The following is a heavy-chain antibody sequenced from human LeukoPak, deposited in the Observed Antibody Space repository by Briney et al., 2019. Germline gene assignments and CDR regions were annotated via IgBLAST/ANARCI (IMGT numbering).Heavy chain of an antibody. D-gene: IGHD6-6*01. J-gene: IGHJ6*02. CDR3: ARASIREPYGMDV. V-gene: IGHV1-8*02. CDR1: GGTFSSYA. Sequence: GASVKVSCKASGGTFSSYAISWVRQAPGQGLEWMGWMNPNSGNTGYAQKFQGRVTMTRNTSISTAYMELSSLRSEDTAVYYCARASIREPYGMDVWGQGTTVTVSS. CDR2: MNPNSGNT.